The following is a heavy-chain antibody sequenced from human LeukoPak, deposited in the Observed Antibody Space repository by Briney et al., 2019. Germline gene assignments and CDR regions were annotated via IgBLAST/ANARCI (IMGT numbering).Heavy chain of an antibody. CDR3: TRDRRSNY. V-gene: IGHV3-48*02. D-gene: IGHD3/OR15-3a*01. CDR2: ISSSSSLI. Sequence: GGSLRLSCAASGFTFSSYWMHWVRQAPGKGLEWVSYISSSSSLIYYADSVKGRFTISRDNAKYSLSLQMNSLRDEDTAVYYCTRDRRSNYWGQGTLVTVSS. CDR1: GFTFSSYW. J-gene: IGHJ4*02.